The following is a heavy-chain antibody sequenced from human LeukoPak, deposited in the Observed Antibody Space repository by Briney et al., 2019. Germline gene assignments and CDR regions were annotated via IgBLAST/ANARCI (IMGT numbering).Heavy chain of an antibody. CDR1: GGSISSGGYS. CDR2: IYYSGST. J-gene: IGHJ6*02. D-gene: IGHD6-13*01. Sequence: SETLSLTCTVSGGSISSGGYSWSWIRQHPGKGLEWIGYIYYSGSTYYNPSLKSRVTISVDTSKNQFSLKLSSVTAADTAVYYCARSRRLYSSSLNGMDVWGQGTTVTVSS. V-gene: IGHV4-31*03. CDR3: ARSRRLYSSSLNGMDV.